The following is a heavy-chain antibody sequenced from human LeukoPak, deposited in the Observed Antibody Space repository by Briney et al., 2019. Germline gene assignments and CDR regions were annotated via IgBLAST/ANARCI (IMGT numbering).Heavy chain of an antibody. CDR1: GYTFTSYG. V-gene: IGHV1-18*01. CDR2: ISAYNGNT. D-gene: IGHD2-21*01. CDR3: ASTDPSYSNWFDP. Sequence: GASVKVSCKASGYTFTSYGISWVRQAPGQGLEWMGWISAYNGNTNYAQKLQGRVTMTTDASTSTAYMELRSLRSDDTAVYYCASTDPSYSNWFDPWGQGTLVTVSS. J-gene: IGHJ5*02.